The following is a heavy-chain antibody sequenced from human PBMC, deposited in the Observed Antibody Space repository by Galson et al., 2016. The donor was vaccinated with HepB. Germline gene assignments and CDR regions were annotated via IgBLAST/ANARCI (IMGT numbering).Heavy chain of an antibody. D-gene: IGHD1-14*01. CDR3: AREGSGLTFDY. CDR2: ITRSGDAT. J-gene: IGHJ4*02. Sequence: SLRLSCAASGFTFSSYGMHWVRQAPGKGLEWVSGITRSGDATHYADFVKGQFTISRDNSKNTLYLYMNNLTAGDTAVYYCAREGSGLTFDYWGQGTLVTVSS. V-gene: IGHV3-NL1*01. CDR1: GFTFSSYG.